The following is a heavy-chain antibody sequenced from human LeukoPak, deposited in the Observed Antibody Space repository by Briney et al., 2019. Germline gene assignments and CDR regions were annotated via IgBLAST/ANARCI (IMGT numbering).Heavy chain of an antibody. D-gene: IGHD1-7*01. CDR2: ISGSGTA. V-gene: IGHV4-4*07. CDR3: ARGTELTRTSGHYSFDY. Sequence: NPSETLSLTCTVSAGSTNTYFWTWVRQPAGKGLEWIGRISGSGTAYYNPSLESRVTISLDTANNQLFLRMTSVSAADTAVYYCARGTELTRTSGHYSFDYWGQGTLVSVSS. J-gene: IGHJ4*02. CDR1: AGSTNTYF.